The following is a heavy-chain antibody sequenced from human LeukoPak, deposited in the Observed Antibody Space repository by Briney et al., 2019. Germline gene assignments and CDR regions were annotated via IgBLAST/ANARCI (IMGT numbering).Heavy chain of an antibody. J-gene: IGHJ4*02. CDR1: GYTFTGYY. CDR3: ARSYSSSAPHFDS. D-gene: IGHD6-6*01. Sequence: GASVKVSCKASGYTFTGYYMYWVRQAPGQGLEWMGWINPISGATNYAQKFQGRVTMTRDTSISTAYVDLSTLTSDDAAVYYCARSYSSSAPHFDSWGQGTLVTVSS. CDR2: INPISGAT. V-gene: IGHV1-2*02.